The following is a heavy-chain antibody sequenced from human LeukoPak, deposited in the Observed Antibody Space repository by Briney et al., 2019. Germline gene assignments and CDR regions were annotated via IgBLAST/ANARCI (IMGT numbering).Heavy chain of an antibody. CDR3: ATYNSKTKWELEY. J-gene: IGHJ4*02. CDR2: IYPGDSDT. Sequence: GESLKISCKGSGYSFTSYWIAWVRQMPGKGLEWMGIIYPGDSDTRYSPSFQGQVTISADKSIRTAYLQWSSLKASDTAMYYCATYNSKTKWELEYWGQGTLVTVSS. CDR1: GYSFTSYW. V-gene: IGHV5-51*01. D-gene: IGHD1-26*01.